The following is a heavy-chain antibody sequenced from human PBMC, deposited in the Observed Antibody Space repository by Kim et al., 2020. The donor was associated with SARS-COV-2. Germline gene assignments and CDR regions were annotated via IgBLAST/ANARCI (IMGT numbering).Heavy chain of an antibody. V-gene: IGHV1-2*02. CDR1: GYTFTGYS. CDR3: ARTIVVVPTAPYFDY. D-gene: IGHD2-2*01. CDR2: INPNSGGT. Sequence: ASVKVSCKASGYTFTGYSMHWVRQAPGQGLEWMGWINPNSGGTNYAQNFQGRVTMTRDTSISTVYMELSRLRSDDTAVYYCARTIVVVPTAPYFDYWGQGTLVSVSS. J-gene: IGHJ4*02.